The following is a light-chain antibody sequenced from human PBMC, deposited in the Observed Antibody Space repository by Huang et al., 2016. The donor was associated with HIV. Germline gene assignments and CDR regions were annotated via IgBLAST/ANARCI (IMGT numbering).Light chain of an antibody. CDR1: QSLSSSY. Sequence: EVVLTQSPGTLSLSPGETATLSCRASQSLSSSYLAWYQQKPGHAPRLLSYGASSRATVIPDRFSGSGSGTDVTLTISRLEPVDFAVYYCQQFGNSPWTFGQGTTVDLK. CDR2: GAS. CDR3: QQFGNSPWT. J-gene: IGKJ1*01. V-gene: IGKV3-20*01.